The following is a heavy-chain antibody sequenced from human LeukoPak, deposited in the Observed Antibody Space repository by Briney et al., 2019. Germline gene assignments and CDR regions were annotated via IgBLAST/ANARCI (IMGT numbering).Heavy chain of an antibody. CDR1: GFTFSSHW. CDR2: INSDGINT. Sequence: GGSLRLSCAASGFTFSSHWMHWVRQAPGKGLVWVSRINSDGINTSYADSVKGRFTISRDNSKNTLYLQMNSLRAEDTAVYYCAKARYCSGGSCFPQLTADYWGQGTLVTVSS. V-gene: IGHV3-74*01. D-gene: IGHD2-15*01. J-gene: IGHJ4*02. CDR3: AKARYCSGGSCFPQLTADY.